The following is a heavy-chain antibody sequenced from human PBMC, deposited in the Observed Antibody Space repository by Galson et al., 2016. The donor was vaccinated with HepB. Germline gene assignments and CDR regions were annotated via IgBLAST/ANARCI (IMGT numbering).Heavy chain of an antibody. V-gene: IGHV1-3*04. CDR2: INTGNGYT. CDR1: GYTFTYYA. D-gene: IGHD6-13*01. CDR3: ARMYTSSWYVWFDP. Sequence: SCKASGYTFTYYAIHWVRQAPGQRLEWMGWINTGNGYTKYSGNFQGRVTITRDTTASVAYMELSSLRSEDTVIYYCARMYTSSWYVWFDPWGQGTLVTVSS. J-gene: IGHJ5*02.